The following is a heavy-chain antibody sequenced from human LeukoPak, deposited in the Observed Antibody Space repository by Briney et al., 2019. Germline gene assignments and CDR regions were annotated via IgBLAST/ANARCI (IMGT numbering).Heavy chain of an antibody. D-gene: IGHD3-10*01. Sequence: GGSLRLSCAASGSTFSSYSMNWVRQAPGKGLEWVSSISSSSSYIYYADSVKGRFTISRDNAKNSLYLQMNSPRAEDTAVYYCARDQSTDLWFGELLQSIDYWGQGTLVTVSS. CDR1: GSTFSSYS. V-gene: IGHV3-21*01. CDR2: ISSSSSYI. J-gene: IGHJ4*02. CDR3: ARDQSTDLWFGELLQSIDY.